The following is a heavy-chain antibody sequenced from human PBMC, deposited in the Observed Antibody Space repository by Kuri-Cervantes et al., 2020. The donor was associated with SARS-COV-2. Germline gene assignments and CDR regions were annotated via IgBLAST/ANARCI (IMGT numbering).Heavy chain of an antibody. J-gene: IGHJ5*02. CDR2: IYTSGST. CDR3: ARVGVYCSSTSCYPNWFDP. D-gene: IGHD2-2*01. CDR1: GGSISSGSYY. Sequence: SETLSLTCTVSGGSISSGSYYWSWIRQPAGKGLKWIGRIYTSGSTNYNPSLQSRVTISVDTSKNQFSLKLSSVTAADTAVYFCARVGVYCSSTSCYPNWFDPWGQGTLVTVSS. V-gene: IGHV4-61*02.